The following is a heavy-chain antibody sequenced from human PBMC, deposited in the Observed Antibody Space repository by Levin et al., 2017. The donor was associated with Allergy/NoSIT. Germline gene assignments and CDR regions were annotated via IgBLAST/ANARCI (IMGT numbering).Heavy chain of an antibody. CDR3: ARDGSDRGSYWGYFDS. V-gene: IGHV3-33*01. D-gene: IGHD1-26*01. CDR2: IWHDGSHK. CDR1: GFTFSSYG. J-gene: IGHJ4*02. Sequence: PGGSLRLSCAASGFTFSSYGMHWVRQAPGKGLEWVAIIWHDGSHKYFADSVKGRFTISRDNSKNTLYLQMNSLRAEDTALYYCARDGSDRGSYWGYFDSWGQGTLVTVSS.